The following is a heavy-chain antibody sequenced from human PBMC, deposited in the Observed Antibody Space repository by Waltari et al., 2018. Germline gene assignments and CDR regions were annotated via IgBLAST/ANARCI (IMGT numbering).Heavy chain of an antibody. Sequence: VQLQESGPGLVKPSQTLSLTCTVSGGSISSGGYYWSWIRQHPGKGLEWIGYIYYSGSTYYNPSLKSRVTISVDTSKNQFSLKLSSVTAADTAVYYCARRARVFYWFDPWGQGTLVTVSS. CDR1: GGSISSGGYY. V-gene: IGHV4-31*03. CDR2: IYYSGST. D-gene: IGHD6-6*01. J-gene: IGHJ5*02. CDR3: ARRARVFYWFDP.